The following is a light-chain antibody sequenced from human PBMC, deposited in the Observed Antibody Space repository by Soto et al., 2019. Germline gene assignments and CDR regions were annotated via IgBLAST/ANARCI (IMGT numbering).Light chain of an antibody. CDR1: QSVTKNY. CDR2: GAS. Sequence: ESALKQSPGTMSLSPGERDTLSCRASQSVTKNYLAWFQQKPGQAPRLLIYGASTRATGIPVRFSGSGSGTDFTLTISRLEPEDFAVYYCQQYGNSLFTFGPGTKVDVK. CDR3: QQYGNSLFT. J-gene: IGKJ3*01. V-gene: IGKV3-20*01.